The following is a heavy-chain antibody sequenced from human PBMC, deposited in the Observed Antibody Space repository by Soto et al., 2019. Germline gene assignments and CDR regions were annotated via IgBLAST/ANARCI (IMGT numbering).Heavy chain of an antibody. CDR1: GGSISNYY. V-gene: IGHV4-59*01. CDR3: ARGLYGNSPKGFGS. CDR2: IYYTGSI. D-gene: IGHD1-1*01. Sequence: SETLSLTCTVSGGSISNYYWNWIRQPPGKGLEWIGHIYYTGSISYNPSLKSRVTISLDTSRDHFSLKLSSVTAADSAVYYCARGLYGNSPKGFGSWGQGTLVTVSS. J-gene: IGHJ5*01.